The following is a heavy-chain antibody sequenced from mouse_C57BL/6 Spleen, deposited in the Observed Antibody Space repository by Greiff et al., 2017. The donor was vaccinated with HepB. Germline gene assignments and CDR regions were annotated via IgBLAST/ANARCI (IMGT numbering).Heavy chain of an antibody. J-gene: IGHJ4*01. D-gene: IGHD1-1*01. V-gene: IGHV1-80*01. CDR2: IYPGDGDT. CDR1: GYAFSSYW. Sequence: QVQLKQSGAELVKPGASVKISCKASGYAFSSYWMNWVKQRPGKGLEWIGQIYPGDGDTNYNGKFKGKATRTADKSSSTAYMQLSSLTSEDSAVYFWARRGYGSSYGAMDYWGQGTSVTVSS. CDR3: ARRGYGSSYGAMDY.